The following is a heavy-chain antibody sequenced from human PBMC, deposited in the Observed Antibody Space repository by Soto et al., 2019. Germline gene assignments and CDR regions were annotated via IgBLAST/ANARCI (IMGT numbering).Heavy chain of an antibody. CDR1: GFTFDDYA. Sequence: EVQLVESGGGLVQPGRSLRLSFAASGFTFDDYAMHWVRQAPGKGLEWVSGISWNSGSIVYADSVKGRVTISRDNAKNSLYLQMNSLRAEDTALYYCAKDANTMVRGVISYYGMDVWGQGTMVTVSS. D-gene: IGHD3-10*01. J-gene: IGHJ6*02. V-gene: IGHV3-9*01. CDR3: AKDANTMVRGVISYYGMDV. CDR2: ISWNSGSI.